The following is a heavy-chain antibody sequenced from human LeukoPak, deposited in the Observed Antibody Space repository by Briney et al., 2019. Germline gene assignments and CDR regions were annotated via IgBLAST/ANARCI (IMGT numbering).Heavy chain of an antibody. CDR1: GGSINSATYY. Sequence: SETLSLTCTVSGGSINSATYYWTWIRQPAGKGLDWIGRIYTSGSTNYNPSLKSRVTISVDTSKNQFSLKLSSVTAADTAVYYCARNSCPSGTCYDNRGYFDYWGQGTLVTVSS. CDR3: ARNSCPSGTCYDNRGYFDY. J-gene: IGHJ4*02. D-gene: IGHD2-15*01. V-gene: IGHV4-61*02. CDR2: IYTSGST.